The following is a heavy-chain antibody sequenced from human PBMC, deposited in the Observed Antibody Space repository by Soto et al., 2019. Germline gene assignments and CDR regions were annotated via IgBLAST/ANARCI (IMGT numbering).Heavy chain of an antibody. D-gene: IGHD3-22*01. CDR2: INPNSGGT. J-gene: IGHJ3*02. Sequence: ASVKVSCKASGYSFTGYYMHWVRQAPGQGLEWMGWINPNSGGTNYAQKFQGWVTMTRDTSISTAYMELSRLRSDDTAVYYCARVTKDSSGYFDAFDIWGQGTMVTVSS. CDR3: ARVTKDSSGYFDAFDI. CDR1: GYSFTGYY. V-gene: IGHV1-2*04.